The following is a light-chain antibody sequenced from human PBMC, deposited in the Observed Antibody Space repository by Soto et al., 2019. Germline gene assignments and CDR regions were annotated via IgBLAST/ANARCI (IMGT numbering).Light chain of an antibody. CDR2: GAS. CDR3: QQRHNWPLT. CDR1: QSISSE. V-gene: IGKV3-15*01. Sequence: EIVMTPPPAPLYSSPGQLDTPSCRARQSISSEFAWYQQKPGQPPRLLVYGASTRATGGPARFTGSGSASDFTLTISGLQSEDFAVYYCQQRHNWPLTFGEGTRLEI. J-gene: IGKJ2*01.